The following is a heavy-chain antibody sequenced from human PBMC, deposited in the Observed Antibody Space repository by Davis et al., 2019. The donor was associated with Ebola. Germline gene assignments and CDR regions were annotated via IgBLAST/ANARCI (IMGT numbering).Heavy chain of an antibody. J-gene: IGHJ4*02. CDR2: IVVGSGNA. V-gene: IGHV1-58*01. CDR3: AREDVHGEILVTYYFDY. Sequence: SVKVSCKTSGFTFTRSAVQWVRQARGQRLEWVGWIVVGSGNANYAQKFRERVTITRDLSTSTAYMELSSLRSEDTAVYYCAREDVHGEILVTYYFDYWGQGTLVTVSS. D-gene: IGHD2-8*02. CDR1: GFTFTRSA.